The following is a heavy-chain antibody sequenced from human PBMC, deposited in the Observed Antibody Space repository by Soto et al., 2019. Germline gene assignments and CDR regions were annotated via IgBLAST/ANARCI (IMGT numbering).Heavy chain of an antibody. CDR2: ISSSSSTI. V-gene: IGHV3-48*02. J-gene: IGHJ5*02. Sequence: EVQLVESGGGLVQPGGSLRLSCAASGFTFSSYSMNWVRQAPGKGLEWVSYISSSSSTIYYADSVKGRFTISRDNANNSLYLQMNSLRDEDTAVYYCARVRRPGSIDYIWFDPWGQGTLVTVSS. CDR1: GFTFSSYS. D-gene: IGHD4-17*01. CDR3: ARVRRPGSIDYIWFDP.